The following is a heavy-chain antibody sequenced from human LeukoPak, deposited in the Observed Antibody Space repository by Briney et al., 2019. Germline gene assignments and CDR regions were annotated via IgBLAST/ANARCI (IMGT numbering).Heavy chain of an antibody. CDR1: GFTFSSYG. V-gene: IGHV3-7*01. D-gene: IGHD1-26*01. CDR2: IKKDGSER. CDR3: ASVWEGGY. Sequence: GGSLRLSCAASGFTFSSYGMHWVRQAPGKGLEWVADIKKDGSERYYVDSVKGRFTISRDNAKNSLYLQMNSLRVEDTAVYYCASVWEGGYWGQGTLVTVSS. J-gene: IGHJ4*02.